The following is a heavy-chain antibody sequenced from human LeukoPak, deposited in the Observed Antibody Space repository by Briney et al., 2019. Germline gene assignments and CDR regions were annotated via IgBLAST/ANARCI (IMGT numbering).Heavy chain of an antibody. Sequence: SETLSLTCTVSGGSISSGDYYWSWIRQPPGKGLEWIGYIYYSGSTYYNPSLKSRVTISVDTSKNQFSLKLSSVTAADTAVYYCARDGDYGDYSDDLGWIDPWGQGTLVTVSS. CDR3: ARDGDYGDYSDDLGWIDP. CDR2: IYYSGST. V-gene: IGHV4-30-4*01. D-gene: IGHD4-17*01. J-gene: IGHJ5*02. CDR1: GGSISSGDYY.